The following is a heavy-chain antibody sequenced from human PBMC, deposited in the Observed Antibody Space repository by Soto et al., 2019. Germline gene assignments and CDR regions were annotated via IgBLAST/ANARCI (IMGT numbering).Heavy chain of an antibody. J-gene: IGHJ6*02. Sequence: PSETLSLTCTVSGGSISSSSYYWGWIRQPPGKGLEWIGSIYYSGSTYYNPSVKSRVTISVDTSKNQFSLKLSSVTAADTAVYYCARRRVGHSDYYYYGMDVWGQGTTVTVSS. CDR2: IYYSGST. V-gene: IGHV4-39*01. CDR3: ARRRVGHSDYYYYGMDV. D-gene: IGHD1-26*01. CDR1: GGSISSSSYY.